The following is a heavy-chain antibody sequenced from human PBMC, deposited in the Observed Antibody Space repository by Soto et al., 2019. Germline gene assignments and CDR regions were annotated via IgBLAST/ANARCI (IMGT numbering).Heavy chain of an antibody. CDR2: IYYSGST. CDR1: GGSISSGGYY. V-gene: IGHV4-31*03. J-gene: IGHJ5*02. D-gene: IGHD3-22*01. Sequence: QVQLQESGPGLVKPSQTLSLTCTVSGGSISSGGYYWSWIRPHPGKGLEWIGYIYYSGSTYYNPSLQSRVTTLGVTSKNQFSLKLSSVTAAVTAVYYCARDGAYYDSSGYTPLNWFDPCGQGTLVTVSS. CDR3: ARDGAYYDSSGYTPLNWFDP.